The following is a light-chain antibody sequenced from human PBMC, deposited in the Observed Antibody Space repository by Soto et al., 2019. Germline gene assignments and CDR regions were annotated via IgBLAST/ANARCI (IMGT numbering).Light chain of an antibody. V-gene: IGLV1-51*01. CDR2: DNY. CDR1: ISNIGNNY. J-gene: IGLJ2*01. Sequence: QSVLTQPPSVSAAPGQTVTLSCSGSISNIGNNYVSWFQQFPGTGPKLLIYDNYKRPLGIPDRFPGSKSGTSATLGITGLQIGDEADYYCATWDSSLSAAVFGGGTKLTVL. CDR3: ATWDSSLSAAV.